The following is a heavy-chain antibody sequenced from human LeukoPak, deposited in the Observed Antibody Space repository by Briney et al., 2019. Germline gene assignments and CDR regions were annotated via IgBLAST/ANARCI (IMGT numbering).Heavy chain of an antibody. D-gene: IGHD1-26*01. J-gene: IGHJ1*01. CDR1: GYSISSGYY. V-gene: IGHV4-38-2*02. CDR3: ARDETSGEYFQH. CDR2: IYHSGST. Sequence: SETLSLTCTVSGYSISSGYYWGWIRQPPGKGLEWIGSIYHSGSTYYNPSLKSRVTISVDTSKNQFSLKLSSVTAADTAVYYCARDETSGEYFQHWGQGTLVTVSS.